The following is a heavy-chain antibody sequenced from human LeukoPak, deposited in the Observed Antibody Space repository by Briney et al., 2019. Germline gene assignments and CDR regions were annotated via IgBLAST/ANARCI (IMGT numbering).Heavy chain of an antibody. D-gene: IGHD3-3*01. CDR3: VTPKVMSGKAFDI. CDR2: ISVNSGTI. J-gene: IGHJ3*02. CDR1: GFIFSSYS. V-gene: IGHV3-48*01. Sequence: SGGSLRLSCAASGFIFSSYSMNWVRQAPGKGLEWLSYISVNSGTIYYADSVKGRFTISRDNAKNSLYLQMNSLRAEDTAVYYCVTPKVMSGKAFDIWGQGTLVAVSS.